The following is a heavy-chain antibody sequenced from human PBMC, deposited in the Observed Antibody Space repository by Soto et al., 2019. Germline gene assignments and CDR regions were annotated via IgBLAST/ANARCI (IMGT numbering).Heavy chain of an antibody. Sequence: ASVKVSCKASGYTFTSYDMNWVRQATGQGLEWMGWMNPNSGNTGYAQKFQGRVNMTRNTSISTAYMELSSLRSEDTAVYYCARVGDKGYDAFYIWGQGTMVTVSS. V-gene: IGHV1-8*01. CDR2: MNPNSGNT. CDR3: ARVGDKGYDAFYI. D-gene: IGHD2-15*01. CDR1: GYTFTSYD. J-gene: IGHJ3*02.